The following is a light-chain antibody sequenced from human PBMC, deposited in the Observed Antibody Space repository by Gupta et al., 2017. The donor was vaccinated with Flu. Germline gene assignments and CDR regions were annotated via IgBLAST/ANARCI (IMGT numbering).Light chain of an antibody. CDR1: HSITNW. Sequence: SPMTQSHSTLSASVGDRVTITCWDTHSITNWLAWYQQKPGKPPKLLIYRSSILEAGVPARFSGTKSGTEFALTISSLEPYDFATYYCQEYNPWTFGQGTKVEIK. CDR2: RSS. J-gene: IGKJ1*01. V-gene: IGKV1-5*03. CDR3: QEYNPWT.